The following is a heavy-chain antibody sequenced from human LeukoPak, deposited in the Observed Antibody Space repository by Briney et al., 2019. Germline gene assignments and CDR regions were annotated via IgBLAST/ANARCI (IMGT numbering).Heavy chain of an antibody. D-gene: IGHD3-22*01. Sequence: SETLSLSCTVSGASISSSYWRWLRQPPGKGLEWIAYIHTNGNTNSNPSLKSRVTVSVDASKNQFSLKLRSVAAADTALYYCARGYYDSRGFSNPFDSWGQGTLVTVSS. CDR1: GASISSSY. CDR3: ARGYYDSRGFSNPFDS. CDR2: IHTNGNT. V-gene: IGHV4-4*08. J-gene: IGHJ4*02.